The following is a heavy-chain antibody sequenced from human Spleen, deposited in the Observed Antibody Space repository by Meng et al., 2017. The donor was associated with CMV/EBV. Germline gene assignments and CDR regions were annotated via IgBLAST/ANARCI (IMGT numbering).Heavy chain of an antibody. D-gene: IGHD3-22*01. CDR1: GFTFSSYE. V-gene: IGHV3-48*03. CDR3: ARDRGDSETYWGGAPSAFDI. Sequence: GESLKISCVASGFTFSSYEMNWVRQAPGKGLEWLSYISRSGDAKYYADFVKGRFTISRDNAKNSLYLEMSSLRVEDTAVYYCARDRGDSETYWGGAPSAFDIWGQGTMVTVSS. CDR2: ISRSGDAK. J-gene: IGHJ3*02.